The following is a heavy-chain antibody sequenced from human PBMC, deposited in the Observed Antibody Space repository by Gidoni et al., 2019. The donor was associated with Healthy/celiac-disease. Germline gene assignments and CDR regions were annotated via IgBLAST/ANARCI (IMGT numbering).Heavy chain of an antibody. Sequence: QVQLVQSGAEVKKPGASVKVSCKASGYTFTGYYMHWVRQAPGQGLEWMGWINPNSGGTNYAQKCQGRVTMTRDTSISTAYMELSRLRSDDTAVYYCARDIAAAGATAYPIWGQGTMVTVSS. CDR3: ARDIAAAGATAYPI. CDR1: GYTFTGYY. D-gene: IGHD6-13*01. V-gene: IGHV1-2*02. J-gene: IGHJ3*02. CDR2: INPNSGGT.